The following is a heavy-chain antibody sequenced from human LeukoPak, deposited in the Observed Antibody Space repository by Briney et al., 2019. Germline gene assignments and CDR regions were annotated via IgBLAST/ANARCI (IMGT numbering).Heavy chain of an antibody. V-gene: IGHV7-4-1*02. Sequence: ASVKVSCKASGYTFTHYAMNWVRQAPGQGPEWMGWINTNTGKPTYAQGFTGRFVFSLDTSVGTAYLQISSLKAEDTAVYYCAKDPPVLRFLGPIRGDDWFDPWGQGTLVTVSS. CDR1: GYTFTHYA. J-gene: IGHJ5*02. CDR2: INTNTGKP. D-gene: IGHD3-3*01. CDR3: AKDPPVLRFLGPIRGDDWFDP.